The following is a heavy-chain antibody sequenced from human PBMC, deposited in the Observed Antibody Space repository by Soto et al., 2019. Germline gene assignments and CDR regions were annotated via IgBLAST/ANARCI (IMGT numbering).Heavy chain of an antibody. CDR3: AIGTVRGGGEFDYYYYGMDV. J-gene: IGHJ6*01. D-gene: IGHD3-10*01. CDR2: ISAYNGNT. V-gene: IGHV1-18*04. CDR1: GYTFTSYG. Sequence: ASVKVSCTASGYTFTSYGISWVRQAPGQGLEWMGWISAYNGNTNYAQKLQGRVTMTTDTSTSTAYMELRSLRSDDTAVYYCAIGTVRGGGEFDYYYYGMDVWGQATKGTGS.